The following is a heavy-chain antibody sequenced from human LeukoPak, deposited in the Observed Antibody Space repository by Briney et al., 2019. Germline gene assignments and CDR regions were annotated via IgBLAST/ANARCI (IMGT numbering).Heavy chain of an antibody. J-gene: IGHJ3*02. V-gene: IGHV1-46*01. CDR1: GYTFTSYY. CDR2: INPSGGST. CDR3: ARYVDTAMADDAFDI. D-gene: IGHD5-18*01. Sequence: ASVKVSCEASGYTFTSYYMHWVRQAPGQGLEWMGIINPSGGSTSYAQKFQGRVTMTRDMSTSTVYMELSSLRSEDTAVYYCARYVDTAMADDAFDIWGQGTMVTVSS.